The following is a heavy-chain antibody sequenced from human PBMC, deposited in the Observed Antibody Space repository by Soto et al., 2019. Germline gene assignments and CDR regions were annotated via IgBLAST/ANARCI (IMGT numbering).Heavy chain of an antibody. CDR2: IIPIFGTA. Sequence: QVQLVQSGAEVKKPGSSVKVSCKASGGTFSSYAISWVRQAPGQGLEWMGGIIPIFGTANYAQKFQGRVTITADESTSTAHMALSSLRSEDTAVYYCARGHWRWLQNSWSFDLWGRGTLVTVSS. D-gene: IGHD5-12*01. CDR3: ARGHWRWLQNSWSFDL. V-gene: IGHV1-69*12. CDR1: GGTFSSYA. J-gene: IGHJ2*01.